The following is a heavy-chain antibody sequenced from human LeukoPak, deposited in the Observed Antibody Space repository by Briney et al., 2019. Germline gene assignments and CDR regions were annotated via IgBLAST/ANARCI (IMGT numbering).Heavy chain of an antibody. D-gene: IGHD3-22*01. J-gene: IGHJ4*02. CDR3: AKDLIV. Sequence: GGSLRLSCAASGFTFSTYAMNWVRQAPGRGLEWVAFIRYDGTNKYYADSVKGRFTISRDNSKNTLYLQMNSLRAEDTAVYYCAKDLIVWGQGTLVTVSS. CDR2: IRYDGTNK. V-gene: IGHV3-30*02. CDR1: GFTFSTYA.